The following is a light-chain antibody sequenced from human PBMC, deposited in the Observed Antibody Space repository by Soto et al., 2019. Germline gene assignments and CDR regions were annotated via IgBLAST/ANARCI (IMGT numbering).Light chain of an antibody. CDR1: QDIKNY. J-gene: IGKJ4*01. Sequence: DIQMTQSPSSLSASVGDRVTITCQASQDIKNYLNWYQQKPGKAPKLLIYDASNLERGVPLRFSGSGSGTDFTFTISSLQPEDVGTYYCQQYDNRLTFGGGPRWRSN. CDR3: QQYDNRLT. V-gene: IGKV1-33*01. CDR2: DAS.